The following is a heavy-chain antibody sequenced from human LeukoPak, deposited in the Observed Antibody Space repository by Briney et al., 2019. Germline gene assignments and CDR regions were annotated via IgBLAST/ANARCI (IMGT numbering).Heavy chain of an antibody. Sequence: SETLSLTCAVYGGSFSGYYWSWIRQPPGKGLEWIGEINHSGSTNYSPSLKSRVTISVDTSKNQFSLKLSSVTAADTAVYYCAKDQAGSSGWYYWGQGTLVTVSS. J-gene: IGHJ4*02. CDR1: GGSFSGYY. V-gene: IGHV4-34*01. CDR2: INHSGST. D-gene: IGHD6-19*01. CDR3: AKDQAGSSGWYY.